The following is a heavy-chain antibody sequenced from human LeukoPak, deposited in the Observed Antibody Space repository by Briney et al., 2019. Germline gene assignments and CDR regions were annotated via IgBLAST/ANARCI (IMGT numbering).Heavy chain of an antibody. CDR2: IWYDGSIK. CDR1: GFNFSTYG. V-gene: IGHV3-33*06. J-gene: IGHJ4*02. Sequence: GGSLRLSCAASGFNFSTYGMHWVRQAPGKGLEWVAVIWYDGSIKNYAAVKGRFTISRDNSKNTLYLQMNSLRAEDTAVYYCAKRLVVPAACDYWGQGTLVTVSS. D-gene: IGHD2-2*01. CDR3: AKRLVVPAACDY.